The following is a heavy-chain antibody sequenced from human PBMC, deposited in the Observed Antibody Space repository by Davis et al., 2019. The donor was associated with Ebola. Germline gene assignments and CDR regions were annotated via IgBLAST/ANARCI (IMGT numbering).Heavy chain of an antibody. Sequence: GESLKISCAASGFTFSSYGIHWVRQAPGKGLEWVAVISYDGTNKYYADSVKGRFTVSRDNSKNTLYVQVNSLRAEDTAVYYCARENGPGYFDYWGQGTLVTVSS. CDR1: GFTFSSYG. J-gene: IGHJ4*02. CDR3: ARENGPGYFDY. V-gene: IGHV3-30*03. CDR2: ISYDGTNK. D-gene: IGHD3-10*01.